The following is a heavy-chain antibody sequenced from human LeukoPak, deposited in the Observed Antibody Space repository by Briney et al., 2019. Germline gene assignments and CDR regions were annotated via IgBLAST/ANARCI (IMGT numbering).Heavy chain of an antibody. V-gene: IGHV4-39*07. J-gene: IGHJ5*02. CDR1: GGSISSSSYY. D-gene: IGHD3-9*01. CDR2: IYYGGST. CDR3: ARDTSDYDILTGYYPNWFDP. Sequence: SETLSLTCTVSGGSISSSSYYWGWIRQPPGKGLEWIGSIYYGGSTYYNPSLKSRVTISVDTSKNQFSLKLSSVTAADTAVYYCARDTSDYDILTGYYPNWFDPWGQGTLVTVSS.